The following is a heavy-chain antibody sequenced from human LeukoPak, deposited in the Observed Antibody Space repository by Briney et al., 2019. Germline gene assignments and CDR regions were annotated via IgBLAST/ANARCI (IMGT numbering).Heavy chain of an antibody. CDR3: ARRPPGSKRPPFDY. CDR2: IYYSGST. Sequence: SETLSLTCTVSGGSISSSSYYWGWIRQPPGKGLEWIGSIYYSGSTYYNPSLKSRVTISVDTSKNQFSLKLSSVTAADTAVYYCARRPPGSKRPPFDYWGQGTLVTVSS. D-gene: IGHD4-11*01. J-gene: IGHJ4*02. V-gene: IGHV4-39*01. CDR1: GGSISSSSYY.